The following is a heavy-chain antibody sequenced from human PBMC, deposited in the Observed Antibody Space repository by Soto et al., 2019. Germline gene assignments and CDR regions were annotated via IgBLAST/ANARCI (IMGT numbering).Heavy chain of an antibody. V-gene: IGHV1-58*01. CDR3: ATVFCSGGSCPIGNWFDP. Sequence: SVKVSCKASGFTFTSSAVQWVRQARGQRLEWIGWIVVGSGNTNYAQKFQGRVTMTEDTSTDTAYMELSSLRSEDTAVYYCATVFCSGGSCPIGNWFDPWGQGTLVTVSS. CDR2: IVVGSGNT. CDR1: GFTFTSSA. D-gene: IGHD2-15*01. J-gene: IGHJ5*02.